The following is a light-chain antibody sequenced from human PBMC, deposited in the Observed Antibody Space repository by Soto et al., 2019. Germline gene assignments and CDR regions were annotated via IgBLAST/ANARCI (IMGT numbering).Light chain of an antibody. Sequence: DIQMAQSPSTLSASVGDRVTITCRASQSISSWLAWYQQKPGKAPKLLIYKASSLESGVPSRFSGSGSGTEFTLTISSLQPDDLATYYCQQYNSYSWMFGQGTKVEIK. CDR2: KAS. J-gene: IGKJ1*01. CDR3: QQYNSYSWM. CDR1: QSISSW. V-gene: IGKV1-5*03.